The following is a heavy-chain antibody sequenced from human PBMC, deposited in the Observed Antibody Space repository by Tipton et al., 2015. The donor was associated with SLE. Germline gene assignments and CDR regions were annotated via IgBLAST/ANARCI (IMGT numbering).Heavy chain of an antibody. V-gene: IGHV4-38-2*01. CDR1: GYSISSGYY. Sequence: TLSLTCAVSGYSISSGYYWGWIRQPPGKGLEWIGGINHSGSTNYNPSLKSRVTISVDTSKNQFSLKLSSVTAADTAVYYCARGIYGSGSSYFDYWGQGTLVTVSS. D-gene: IGHD3-10*01. CDR2: INHSGST. J-gene: IGHJ4*02. CDR3: ARGIYGSGSSYFDY.